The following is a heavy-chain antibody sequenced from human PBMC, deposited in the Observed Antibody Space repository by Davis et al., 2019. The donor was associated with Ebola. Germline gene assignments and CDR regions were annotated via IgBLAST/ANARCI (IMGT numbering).Heavy chain of an antibody. CDR2: IWYDGSNK. J-gene: IGHJ4*02. CDR1: GFTFSSYG. V-gene: IGHV3-30*02. CDR3: AKATSTVVVVAVDY. D-gene: IGHD3-22*01. Sequence: PGGSLRLSCAASGFTFSSYGMHWVRQAPGKGLEWVAVIWYDGSNKYYADSVKGRFTISRDNSKNTLYLQMNSLRAEDTAVYYCAKATSTVVVVAVDYWGQGTLVTVSS.